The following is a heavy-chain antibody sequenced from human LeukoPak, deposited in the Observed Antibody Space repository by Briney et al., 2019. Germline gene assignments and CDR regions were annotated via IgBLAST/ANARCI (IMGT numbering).Heavy chain of an antibody. Sequence: SETLSLTCTVSGVSMSSSPYYWGWIRQPPGKGLEWIGTIYDSGNTNYNPTLRSRLTISVDTSRNQFSLKLSSVTAADTAVYYCARHDCDSSRCSVNWFDPWGQGTLVTISS. D-gene: IGHD2/OR15-2a*01. CDR2: IYDSGNT. CDR1: GVSMSSSPYY. J-gene: IGHJ5*02. V-gene: IGHV4-39*01. CDR3: ARHDCDSSRCSVNWFDP.